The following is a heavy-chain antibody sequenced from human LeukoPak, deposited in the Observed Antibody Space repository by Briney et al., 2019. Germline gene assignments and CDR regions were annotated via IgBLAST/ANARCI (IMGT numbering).Heavy chain of an antibody. CDR3: AKNVLLAVAQPTLDY. CDR2: ISGSGGST. Sequence: GGSLRLSCAASGFTFSSYAMSWVRQAPGKGLECVSAISGSGGSTYYADSVKGRFTISRDNSKNTLYLQMNSLRAEDTAVYYCAKNVLLAVAQPTLDYWGQGTLVTVSS. J-gene: IGHJ4*02. V-gene: IGHV3-23*01. D-gene: IGHD6-19*01. CDR1: GFTFSSYA.